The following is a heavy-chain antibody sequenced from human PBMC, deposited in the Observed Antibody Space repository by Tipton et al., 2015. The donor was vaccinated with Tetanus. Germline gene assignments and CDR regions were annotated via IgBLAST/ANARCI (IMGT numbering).Heavy chain of an antibody. CDR3: ARQGGDCSGGSCYLGAFDI. CDR2: ISAYNGNT. CDR1: GYTFTSYG. Sequence: QLVQSGAEVKKPGASVKVSCKASGYTFTSYGISWVRQAPGQGLEWMGWISAYNGNTNYAQKLQGRVTMTPDTSTGTAYMGLRSLRSDDTAVYYCARQGGDCSGGSCYLGAFDIWGQGTMVTVSS. D-gene: IGHD2-15*01. J-gene: IGHJ3*02. V-gene: IGHV1-18*01.